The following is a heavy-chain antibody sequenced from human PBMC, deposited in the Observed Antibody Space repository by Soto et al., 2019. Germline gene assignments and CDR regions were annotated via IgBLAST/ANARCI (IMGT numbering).Heavy chain of an antibody. Sequence: PGGSLRLSCAASGFTFSDYYMSWIRQAPGKGLEWISYISSNSNYKNHADSVRGRFSISRDNAKNSLYLQMHSLRAEDTAVYYCARATGYYHTSGSDSRGQGTLVTVSS. CDR2: ISSNSNYK. V-gene: IGHV3-11*06. J-gene: IGHJ4*02. CDR1: GFTFSDYY. D-gene: IGHD3-22*01. CDR3: ARATGYYHTSGSDS.